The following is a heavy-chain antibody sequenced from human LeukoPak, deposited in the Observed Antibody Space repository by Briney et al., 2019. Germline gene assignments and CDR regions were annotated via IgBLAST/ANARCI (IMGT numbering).Heavy chain of an antibody. CDR2: IYYSGST. J-gene: IGHJ6*03. CDR3: ARVDSSSWTLSYYYNYYMDV. CDR1: GGSISSSSYY. D-gene: IGHD6-13*01. Sequence: PSETLSLTCTVSGGSISSSSYYWGWIRQPPGKGLEWIGSIYYSGSTYYNPSLKSRVTISVDTSKNQFSLKLSSVTAADTAVYYCARVDSSSWTLSYYYNYYMDVWGKGTTVTVSS. V-gene: IGHV4-39*01.